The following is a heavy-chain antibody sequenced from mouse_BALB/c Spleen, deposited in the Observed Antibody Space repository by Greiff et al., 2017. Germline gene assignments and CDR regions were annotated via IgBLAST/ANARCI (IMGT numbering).Heavy chain of an antibody. Sequence: VKVVESGPGLVAPSQSLSITCTVSGFSLTSYGVHWVRQPPGKGLEWLGVIWAGGSTNYNSALMSRLSISKDNSKSQVFLKMNSLQTDDTAMYYCAREGDGGYWGQGTTLTVSS. J-gene: IGHJ2*01. D-gene: IGHD3-3*01. CDR3: AREGDGGY. V-gene: IGHV2-9*02. CDR2: IWAGGST. CDR1: GFSLTSYG.